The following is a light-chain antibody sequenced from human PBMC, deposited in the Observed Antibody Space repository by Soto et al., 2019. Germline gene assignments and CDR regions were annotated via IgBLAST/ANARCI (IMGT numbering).Light chain of an antibody. CDR1: SRDDGNYNL. J-gene: IGLJ1*01. CDR3: CSYASSSTYV. CDR2: EGS. V-gene: IGLV2-23*01. Sequence: QSALTQPGSVSGSPGQSITISCTGTSRDDGNYNLVSWYQHDPGKAPKLLIYEGSKRPSGVSDRFSGSKSGNTASLTISGLQAEDEADYYCCSYASSSTYVFGTGTKVTVL.